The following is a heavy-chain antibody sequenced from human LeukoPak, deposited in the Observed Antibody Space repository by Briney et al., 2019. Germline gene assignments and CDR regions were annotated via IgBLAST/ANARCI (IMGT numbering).Heavy chain of an antibody. Sequence: GGSLRLSCAASGFTFSSYWMSWVRQAPGKGLEWVANITQDGSEKYYVDSVKGRFTISRDNAKNSLYLQMNSLRAEDTAVSSSSWYQMSYFDSWGQGTLVTVSS. CDR1: GFTFSSYW. CDR2: ITQDGSEK. J-gene: IGHJ4*02. D-gene: IGHD6-13*01. CDR3: SWYQMSYFDS. V-gene: IGHV3-7*01.